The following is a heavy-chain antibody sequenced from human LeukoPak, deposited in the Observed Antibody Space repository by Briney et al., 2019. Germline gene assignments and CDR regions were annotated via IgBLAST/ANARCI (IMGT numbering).Heavy chain of an antibody. CDR1: GYSISSGFF. CDR3: ARTYGYDGYYYMDV. J-gene: IGHJ6*03. Sequence: SETLSLTCTVSGYSISSGFFWGWIRQPPGKGLEWIGSIYNSGSTYYSPSLKSRVTISVDTSKNQFSLKLSSVTAADTAVYYCARTYGYDGYYYMDVWGKGTTVTISS. V-gene: IGHV4-38-2*02. CDR2: IYNSGST. D-gene: IGHD5-12*01.